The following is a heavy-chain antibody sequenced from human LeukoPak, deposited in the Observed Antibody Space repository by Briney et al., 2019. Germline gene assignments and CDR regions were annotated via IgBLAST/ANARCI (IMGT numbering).Heavy chain of an antibody. CDR1: GYTFTSYY. D-gene: IGHD3-9*01. J-gene: IGHJ6*02. CDR2: INPSGGST. Sequence: GASVNVSCKASGYTFTSYYMHWVRQAPGQGLEWMGIINPSGGSTSYAQKFQGRVTMTRDTSTSTVYMELSSLRSEDTAVYYCASGIRYFDWFHLGYGMDVWGQGTTVTVSS. CDR3: ASGIRYFDWFHLGYGMDV. V-gene: IGHV1-46*01.